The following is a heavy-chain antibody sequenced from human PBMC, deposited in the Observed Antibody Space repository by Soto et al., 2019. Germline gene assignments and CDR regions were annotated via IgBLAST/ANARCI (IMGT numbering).Heavy chain of an antibody. Sequence: QVQLVQSGAEVKKPGASVKLSCKASGYTFTSYYIHWVRQAPGQGLEWIGIINPNGGSTNYAHNFKGRLTVTRDTSTATVYMGLGALTSEDTAVYYCARGLGLGDYWGQGTLVTVSS. CDR2: INPNGGST. V-gene: IGHV1-46*01. CDR3: ARGLGLGDY. J-gene: IGHJ4*02. CDR1: GYTFTSYY. D-gene: IGHD3-9*01.